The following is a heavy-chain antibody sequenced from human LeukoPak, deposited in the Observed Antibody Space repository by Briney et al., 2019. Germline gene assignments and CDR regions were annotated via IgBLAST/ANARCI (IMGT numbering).Heavy chain of an antibody. V-gene: IGHV3-74*03. CDR2: INTDGSTT. CDR3: ARESEYCSSTSCYRPEDY. D-gene: IGHD2-2*01. J-gene: IGHJ4*02. CDR1: GFTFSSYW. Sequence: PGGSLRLSCAASGFTFSSYWMHWVRQAPGKGLVWVSRINTDGSTTTYADSVKGRFTISRDNAKNTLYLQMNSLRAEDTAVYYCARESEYCSSTSCYRPEDYWGQGTLVTVSS.